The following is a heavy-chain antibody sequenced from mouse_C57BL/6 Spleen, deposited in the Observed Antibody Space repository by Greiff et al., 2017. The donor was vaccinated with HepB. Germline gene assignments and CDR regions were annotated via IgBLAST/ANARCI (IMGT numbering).Heavy chain of an antibody. CDR3: AKNGHYYYGDYFDY. CDR1: GFSLTSYG. Sequence: QVQLQQSGPGLVQPSQSLSITCTVSGFSLTSYGVHWVRQSPGKGLEWLGVIWRGGSTDYNAAFMSRLSITKDNSKSQVFFKMNSLQADDTAIYYCAKNGHYYYGDYFDYWGQGTTLTVSS. D-gene: IGHD1-1*01. J-gene: IGHJ2*01. CDR2: IWRGGST. V-gene: IGHV2-5*01.